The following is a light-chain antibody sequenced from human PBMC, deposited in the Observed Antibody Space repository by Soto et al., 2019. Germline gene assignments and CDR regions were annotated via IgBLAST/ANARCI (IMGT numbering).Light chain of an antibody. Sequence: QSALTQPPSVSGAPGQRVTISCTGSSSNIGAGYDVHWYQQLPGTAPKLLVYENSKRPSGVPDRFSGSRSGTSASLAITGLPAVEEGDYFCQSYDNILSGWVFGGGTKLTVL. CDR1: SSNIGAGYD. CDR2: ENS. CDR3: QSYDNILSGWV. V-gene: IGLV1-40*01. J-gene: IGLJ2*01.